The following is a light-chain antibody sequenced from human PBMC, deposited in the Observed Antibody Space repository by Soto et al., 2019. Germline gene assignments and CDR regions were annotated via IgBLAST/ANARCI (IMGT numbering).Light chain of an antibody. V-gene: IGKV1-9*01. CDR3: QQVRSYPIT. J-gene: IGKJ5*01. CDR1: QGLASY. Sequence: DIQLTQSPSFLSASVGVRVTITCRASQGLASYLAWYQQKPGKAPNLLIYTTSTLQSGVPSRFSGSGSVTEFTLTISSLQPEDFATYYCQQVRSYPITFGQGTRLEIK. CDR2: TTS.